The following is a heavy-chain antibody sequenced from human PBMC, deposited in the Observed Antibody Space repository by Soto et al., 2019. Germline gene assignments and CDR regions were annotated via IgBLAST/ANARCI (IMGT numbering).Heavy chain of an antibody. CDR1: GFSLSTNGVG. Sequence: QITLKESGPSLVKPTQPLTLTCTFFGFSLSTNGVGVGWFRQPPGKALEWLALIYWDDDKRYSPSLKTRRTITKDTSKNQVVLTMTNMDLGDTATYYCAHKPYSSRCAVDYWGQGTLVTVSS. CDR2: IYWDDDK. CDR3: AHKPYSSRCAVDY. V-gene: IGHV2-5*02. D-gene: IGHD6-13*01. J-gene: IGHJ4*02.